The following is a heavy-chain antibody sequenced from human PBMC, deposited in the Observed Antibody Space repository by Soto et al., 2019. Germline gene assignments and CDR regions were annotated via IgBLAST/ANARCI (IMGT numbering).Heavy chain of an antibody. CDR3: VMVVVGGLQGEY. CDR1: GGSFSGYY. J-gene: IGHJ4*02. D-gene: IGHD2-15*01. CDR2: INHSGST. V-gene: IGHV4-34*01. Sequence: SETLSLTCAVYGGSFSGYYWNWIRQPPGKGLEWIGEINHSGSTNYNPSLKSRVTISVDTSKNQFSLKLSSVTAADTAVYYCVMVVVGGLQGEYWGQGTLVTVSS.